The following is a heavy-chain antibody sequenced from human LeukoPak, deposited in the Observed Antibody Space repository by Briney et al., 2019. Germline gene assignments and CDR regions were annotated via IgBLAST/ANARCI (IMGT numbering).Heavy chain of an antibody. CDR3: AETGPTDF. CDR2: ISHDGTNI. CDR1: GFTFSSYG. J-gene: IGHJ4*02. V-gene: IGHV3-30*03. Sequence: SGRSLRLSCAASGFTFSSYGMHWVRQAPGKGLEWVAAISHDGTNIHYAESVKGRFTISRDNSKNMLYLQMNSLRAEDTARYYCAETGPTDFWGQGTLVTVSS. D-gene: IGHD3-9*01.